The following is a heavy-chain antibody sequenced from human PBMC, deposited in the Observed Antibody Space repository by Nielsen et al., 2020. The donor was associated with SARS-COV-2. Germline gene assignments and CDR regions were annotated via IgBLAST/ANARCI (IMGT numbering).Heavy chain of an antibody. CDR2: IRSKAYGGTT. V-gene: IGHV3-49*03. D-gene: IGHD1-20*01. CDR1: GFTFGDYA. Sequence: GGSLRLSCTASGFTFGDYAMSWFRQAPGKGLEWVGFIRSKAYGGTTDYAAPVKGRFTISRDDSKNMLYLQMNSLKTEDTAVYYCGLSGTYGSRWFDPWGQGTLVTVSS. CDR3: GLSGTYGSRWFDP. J-gene: IGHJ5*02.